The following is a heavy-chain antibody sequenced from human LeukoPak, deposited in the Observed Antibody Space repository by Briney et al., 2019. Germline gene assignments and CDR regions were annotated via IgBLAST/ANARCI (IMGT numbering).Heavy chain of an antibody. D-gene: IGHD3/OR15-3a*01. Sequence: PSETLSLTCTVSGYSISSGYYWGCIRQPPGKGLEWIGSIYHSGSAYYNPSLKSRVTISVDTSKNQFSLRLTSVTAADTAVYYCARQTGSGLFILPGGQGTLVTVSS. J-gene: IGHJ4*02. V-gene: IGHV4-38-2*02. CDR2: IYHSGSA. CDR3: ARQTGSGLFILP. CDR1: GYSISSGYY.